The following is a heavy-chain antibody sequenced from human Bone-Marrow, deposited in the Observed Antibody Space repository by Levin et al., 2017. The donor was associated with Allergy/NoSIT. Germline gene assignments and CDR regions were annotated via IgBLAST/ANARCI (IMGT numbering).Heavy chain of an antibody. J-gene: IGHJ5*02. V-gene: IGHV1-3*01. Sequence: ASVKVSCKASGYTFTSYAMHWVRQAPGQRLEWMGWINAGNGNTKYSQKFQGRVTITRDTSASTAYMELSSLRSEDTAVYYCARDIAVAGIRFDPWGQGTLVTVSS. CDR3: ARDIAVAGIRFDP. CDR1: GYTFTSYA. CDR2: INAGNGNT. D-gene: IGHD6-19*01.